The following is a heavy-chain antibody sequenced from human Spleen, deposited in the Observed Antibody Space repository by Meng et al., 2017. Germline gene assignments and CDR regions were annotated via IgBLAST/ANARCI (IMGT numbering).Heavy chain of an antibody. V-gene: IGHV1-18*01. J-gene: IGHJ6*02. CDR2: ISAYNGNT. Sequence: ASVKVSCKASGYTFTSYGISWVRQAPGQGLEWTGWISAYNGNTNYAQKLQGRVTMTTDTSTSTAYMELRSLRSDDTAVYYCARDRRGTNLYYDFWSGYYTYYYYGMDVWGQGTTVTVSS. CDR1: GYTFTSYG. D-gene: IGHD3-3*01. CDR3: ARDRRGTNLYYDFWSGYYTYYYYGMDV.